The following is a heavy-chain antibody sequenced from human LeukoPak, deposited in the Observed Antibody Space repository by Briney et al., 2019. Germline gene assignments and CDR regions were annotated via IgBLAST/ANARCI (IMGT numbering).Heavy chain of an antibody. CDR1: GYSISSGYY. CDR3: TREPVP. Sequence: SETLSLTCIVSGYSISSGYYWGWIRQPPGKGLEWIGNIHHSGSTYYNPSLKSRVTMSADMSKNQLSLKLTSVTAADTAVYYCTREPVPWGQGTLVTVSS. V-gene: IGHV4-38-2*02. J-gene: IGHJ4*02. CDR2: IHHSGST. D-gene: IGHD6-19*01.